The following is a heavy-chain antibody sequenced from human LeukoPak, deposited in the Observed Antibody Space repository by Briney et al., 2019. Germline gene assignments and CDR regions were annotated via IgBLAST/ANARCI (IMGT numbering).Heavy chain of an antibody. D-gene: IGHD5/OR15-5a*01. CDR2: ISSSGSTI. CDR3: ARGDHVRIYAESAFDI. CDR1: GFTFSDYY. Sequence: GGSLRLSRAASGFTFSDYYMSWIRQAPGKGLEWVSYISSSGSTIYYADSVKGRFTISRDNAKNSLYLQMNSLRAEDTAVYYCARGDHVRIYAESAFDIWGQGTMVTVSS. V-gene: IGHV3-11*04. J-gene: IGHJ3*02.